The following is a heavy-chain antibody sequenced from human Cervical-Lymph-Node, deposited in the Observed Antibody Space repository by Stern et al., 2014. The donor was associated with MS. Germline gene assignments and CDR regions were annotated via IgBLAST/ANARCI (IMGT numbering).Heavy chain of an antibody. V-gene: IGHV3-30*18. D-gene: IGHD6-19*01. CDR2: ISNDGTKK. Sequence: VQLEESGGGVVQPGRSLRLSCAGSGFTFSTYGMHWVRQAPGKGLEWVALISNDGTKKYYVDSVKVRFNISRDNAKNTMYVQMNSLRDEDTAVYYCAKDRGSGWSLDYWGQGTLVTVSS. CDR3: AKDRGSGWSLDY. CDR1: GFTFSTYG. J-gene: IGHJ4*02.